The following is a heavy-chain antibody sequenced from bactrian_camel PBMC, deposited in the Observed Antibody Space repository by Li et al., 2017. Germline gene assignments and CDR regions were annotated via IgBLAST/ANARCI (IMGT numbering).Heavy chain of an antibody. CDR3: AADYARLAYGGYWYCSSGEYPY. Sequence: HVQLVESGRGSVQAGGSLRLSCAASGRTYIKWCMGWFREVPGKEREGLAIIDTGTVYSDLVKGRFTISKDNSNNTVYLQMNSLKPEDTAGYYCAADYARLAYGGYWYCSSGEYPYWGQGTQVTVS. D-gene: IGHD3*01. V-gene: IGHV3-3*01. CDR2: IDTGT. J-gene: IGHJ4*01. CDR1: GRTYIKWC.